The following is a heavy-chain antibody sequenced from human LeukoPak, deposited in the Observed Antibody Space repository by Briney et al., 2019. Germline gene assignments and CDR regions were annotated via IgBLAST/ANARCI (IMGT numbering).Heavy chain of an antibody. CDR2: IYTSGTT. D-gene: IGHD1-26*01. J-gene: IGHJ4*02. V-gene: IGHV4-4*07. Sequence: PSETLSVTCTVSTGSINSYYWGWVRQPAGKGLEWIGRIYTSGTTNYSPSLKSRLSMSVDTSKNQFSLRLRSVTAADTAVYYRGGQGYTASYFFLDYWSQGTLVTVSS. CDR1: TGSINSYY. CDR3: GGQGYTASYFFLDY.